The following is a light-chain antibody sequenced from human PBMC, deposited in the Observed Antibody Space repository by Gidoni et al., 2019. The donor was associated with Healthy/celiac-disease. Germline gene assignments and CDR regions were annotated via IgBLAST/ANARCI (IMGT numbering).Light chain of an antibody. V-gene: IGKV3-11*01. CDR1: QSVSSY. Sequence: EIELTQSPATLSLSPGERATTSCRASQSVSSYLAWYQQKPGQAPRLLIYDASNRATGIPARFSGSGSGTDFTLTISILRPEDFAVYYCQQRSNWPPENTFGQGTKLEIK. CDR3: QQRSNWPPENT. J-gene: IGKJ2*01. CDR2: DAS.